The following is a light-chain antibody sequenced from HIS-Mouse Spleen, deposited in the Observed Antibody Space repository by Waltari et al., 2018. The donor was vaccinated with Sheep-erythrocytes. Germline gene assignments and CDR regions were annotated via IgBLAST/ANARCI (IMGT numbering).Light chain of an antibody. Sequence: QSALTQPRSVSGSPGQSVTISCTGTSSDVGGYNYVSWYQQHPGKAPKLMIYDVSKRPSGVPDRFSVSKSGNTASLTISGLQAEDEADYYCAAWDDSLNGYVFGTGTKVTVL. J-gene: IGLJ1*01. CDR1: SSDVGGYNY. CDR3: AAWDDSLNGYV. V-gene: IGLV2-11*01. CDR2: DVS.